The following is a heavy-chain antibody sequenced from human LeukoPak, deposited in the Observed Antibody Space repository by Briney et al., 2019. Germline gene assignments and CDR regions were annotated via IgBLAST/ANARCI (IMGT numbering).Heavy chain of an antibody. V-gene: IGHV3-53*05. Sequence: GGSLRLSCAASGFTVSSSYMSWVRQAPGEGLEWVSVIYSGGSTYYADSVKGRFTISRDNSKNTLYLQMNSLRAEDTAVYYCARVGLRDDSLAGYFQHWGQGTLVTVSS. CDR2: IYSGGST. J-gene: IGHJ1*01. CDR3: ARVGLRDDSLAGYFQH. CDR1: GFTVSSSY. D-gene: IGHD3-22*01.